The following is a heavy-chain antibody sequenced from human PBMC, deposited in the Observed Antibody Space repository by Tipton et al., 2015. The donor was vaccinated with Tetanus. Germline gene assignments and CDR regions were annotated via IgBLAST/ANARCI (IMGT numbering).Heavy chain of an antibody. V-gene: IGHV4-30-2*01. Sequence: TLSLTCDVSGGSISGGGYSWSWIWQPPGPGKGLEWIGYIYESGTTHYNPSLKSRATLSLDMSKNHVSLNLTSVTAADTAVYYSARVACSSTSCYSHYFDYWGPGSLVTVSS. D-gene: IGHD2-2*01. CDR1: GGSISGGGYS. J-gene: IGHJ4*02. CDR2: IYESGTT. CDR3: ARVACSSTSCYSHYFDY.